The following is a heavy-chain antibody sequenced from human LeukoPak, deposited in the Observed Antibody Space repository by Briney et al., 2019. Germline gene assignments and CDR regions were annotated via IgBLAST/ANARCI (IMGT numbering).Heavy chain of an antibody. D-gene: IGHD6-13*01. CDR1: GCTFSNYA. V-gene: IGHV1-69*06. CDR2: IIPIFGTA. CDR3: ARESRGSSSALDY. J-gene: IGHJ4*02. Sequence: GSSVTVSCKASGCTFSNYAISWVRQAPGQGLEWMGGIIPIFGTANYAQKFQGRVTITADKSTSTAYMELSSLRSEDTAVYYCARESRGSSSALDYWGQGTLVTVSS.